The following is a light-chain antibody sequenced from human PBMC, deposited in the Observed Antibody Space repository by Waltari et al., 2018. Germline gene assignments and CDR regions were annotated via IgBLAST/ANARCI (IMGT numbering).Light chain of an antibody. Sequence: DIQLTQSPSFLSASVGDRVTITCRASQGISSSLAWYQQNPGKAPQLLTYVASTLQSGVPSRFSGSGSGTEFTLTISSLQPEDFATYYCQQADSFPFTFGPGTKVDIK. V-gene: IGKV1-9*01. CDR3: QQADSFPFT. CDR1: QGISSS. J-gene: IGKJ3*01. CDR2: VAS.